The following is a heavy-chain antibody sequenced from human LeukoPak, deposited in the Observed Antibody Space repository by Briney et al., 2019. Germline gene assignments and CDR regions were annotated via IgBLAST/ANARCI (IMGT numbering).Heavy chain of an antibody. J-gene: IGHJ4*02. CDR3: GRASIVGVTPDY. CDR2: LTTNSGGA. CDR1: GYTFTGYY. Sequence: ASVKVSCKASGYTFTGYYIHWVRQAPGQGLEWMGWLTTNSGGANYAQKFQGRVTLTRDTSISTAYMELTRLTSDDTAVYYCGRASIVGVTPDYWGQGTLVSVSS. V-gene: IGHV1-2*02. D-gene: IGHD1-26*01.